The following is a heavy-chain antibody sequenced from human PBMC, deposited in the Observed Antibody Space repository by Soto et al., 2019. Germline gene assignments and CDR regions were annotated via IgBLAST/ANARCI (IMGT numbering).Heavy chain of an antibody. Sequence: SVKVSCKASGGTFSSYAISWVRQAPGQGLEWMGGIIPIFGTANYAQKFQGRVTITADESTSTAYMELSSLRSEDTAVYYCAGVEGGVIYYYGMDVWGQGTTVTVSS. CDR1: GGTFSSYA. D-gene: IGHD2-8*01. CDR3: AGVEGGVIYYYGMDV. J-gene: IGHJ6*02. V-gene: IGHV1-69*13. CDR2: IIPIFGTA.